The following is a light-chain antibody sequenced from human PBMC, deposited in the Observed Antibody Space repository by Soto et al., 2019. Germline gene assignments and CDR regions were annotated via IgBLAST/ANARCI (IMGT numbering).Light chain of an antibody. CDR1: SSYVGVYYY. V-gene: IGLV2-14*03. Sequence: QSALTQPASVSGSPGQSITISCTGTSSYVGVYYYVSWFQQHPGKSHKLMIYDVTKRPSGVSNRFSGSMSGNTASLTRYGIQAEDEAHYYCGSYTSSNTLEMVFGGGTKLTVL. J-gene: IGLJ2*01. CDR2: DVT. CDR3: GSYTSSNTLEMV.